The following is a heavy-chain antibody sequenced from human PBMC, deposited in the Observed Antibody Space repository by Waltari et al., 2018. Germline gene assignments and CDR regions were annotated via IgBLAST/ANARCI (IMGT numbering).Heavy chain of an antibody. D-gene: IGHD3-3*02. Sequence: EVQLLESGGGLVEQGGSLRLSCAASGFTFRSHTMSWVRQAPGKGLEWVSGVGGRGVSTLYTDSVKGRFTISRDNSKNTLYLEMNSLRAEDTALYFCVRDISIIAGSRSDNWFDPWGQGTLVTVSS. CDR1: GFTFRSHT. V-gene: IGHV3-23*01. CDR2: VGGRGVST. CDR3: VRDISIIAGSRSDNWFDP. J-gene: IGHJ5*02.